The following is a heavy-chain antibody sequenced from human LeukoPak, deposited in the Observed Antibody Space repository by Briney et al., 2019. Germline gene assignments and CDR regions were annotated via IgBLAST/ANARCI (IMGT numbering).Heavy chain of an antibody. Sequence: PGRSLRLSCAASGFTFSSYGMHWVRQAPGKGLEWVAVIWYDGSNKYYADSVKGRFTISRDNSKNTLYLQMNSLRAEDTAVYYCARAWTGPAAGKVREFDYWGQGTLVTVSS. D-gene: IGHD6-13*01. CDR2: IWYDGSNK. J-gene: IGHJ4*02. CDR1: GFTFSSYG. CDR3: ARAWTGPAAGKVREFDY. V-gene: IGHV3-33*01.